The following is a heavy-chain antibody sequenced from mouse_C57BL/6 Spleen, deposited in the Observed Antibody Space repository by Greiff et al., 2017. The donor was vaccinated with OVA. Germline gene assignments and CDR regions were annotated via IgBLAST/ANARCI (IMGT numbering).Heavy chain of an antibody. CDR3: ARQAYYSTYAMDY. V-gene: IGHV1-52*01. D-gene: IGHD2-5*01. CDR1: GYTFTSYW. CDR2: IDPSDSET. Sequence: VKLQESGAELVRPGSSVKLSCTASGYTFTSYWMHWVKQRPIQGLEWIGNIDPSDSETHYNQKFKDKATLTVDKSSSTSYMQLSSLTSEDSAVYYCARQAYYSTYAMDYWGQGTSVTVSS. J-gene: IGHJ4*01.